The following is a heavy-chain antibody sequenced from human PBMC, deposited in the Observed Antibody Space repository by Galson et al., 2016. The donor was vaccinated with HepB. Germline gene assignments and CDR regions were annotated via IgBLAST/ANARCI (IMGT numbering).Heavy chain of an antibody. V-gene: IGHV4-59*01. CDR3: ARDIAAAGTGAWFDP. CDR1: GGSINSSY. Sequence: LSLTCTVSGGSINSSYWNWIRQPPGKGLEWIGYIYYSGSTDYNPSLKSRVTISVDTSKNHFSLKLNSVTAADTAVYYCARDIAAAGTGAWFDPWGQGTLVTVSS. CDR2: IYYSGST. J-gene: IGHJ5*02. D-gene: IGHD6-13*01.